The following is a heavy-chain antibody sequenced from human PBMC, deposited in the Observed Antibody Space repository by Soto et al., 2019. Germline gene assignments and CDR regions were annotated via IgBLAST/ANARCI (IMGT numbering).Heavy chain of an antibody. Sequence: QVQLQESGPGLVKPSETLSLTCAVSGGSVGSRPYYWSWIRQPPGKGLEWIGYVAYTGTTNYNPSLKSRVTISVDTSKNQVSLKLTSVTAADTAVYYCAMAGNYRYFAYWGKGILVTVSS. CDR2: VAYTGTT. CDR3: AMAGNYRYFAY. V-gene: IGHV4-61*01. D-gene: IGHD1-7*01. CDR1: GGSVGSRPYY. J-gene: IGHJ4*02.